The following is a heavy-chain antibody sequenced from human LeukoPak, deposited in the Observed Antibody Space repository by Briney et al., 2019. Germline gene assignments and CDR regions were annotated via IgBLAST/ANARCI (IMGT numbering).Heavy chain of an antibody. CDR1: GYTFNIYS. CDR3: ARAGYCSDSSCYPNDAFDF. Sequence: ASVKVSCKSSGYTFNIYSMSWVRQAPGQGLEWMGWISAYNGNTTYAQNLQGRVTLTTDTSTSTAYMELRSLRSDDTAVYYCARAGYCSDSSCYPNDAFDFWGQGTKVTVSS. CDR2: ISAYNGNT. D-gene: IGHD2-15*01. V-gene: IGHV1-18*01. J-gene: IGHJ3*01.